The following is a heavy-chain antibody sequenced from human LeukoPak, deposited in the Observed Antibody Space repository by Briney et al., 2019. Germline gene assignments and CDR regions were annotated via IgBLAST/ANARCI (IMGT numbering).Heavy chain of an antibody. D-gene: IGHD3-22*01. CDR2: ISSSSSTI. V-gene: IGHV3-48*02. CDR3: ARSITMIERVFYHY. J-gene: IGHJ4*02. Sequence: PGGSLRLSCAASGFTFSSYNMNWVRQAPGKGLEWVSYISSSSSTIYYADSVKGRFTISRDNAKNSLYLQMNSLRDEDTAVYYCARSITMIERVFYHYWGQGTLVTVSS. CDR1: GFTFSSYN.